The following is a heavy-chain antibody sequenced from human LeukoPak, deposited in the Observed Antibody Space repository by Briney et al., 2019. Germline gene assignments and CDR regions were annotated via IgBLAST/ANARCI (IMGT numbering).Heavy chain of an antibody. D-gene: IGHD2-15*01. CDR1: GFTFSSCA. CDR3: VKSPLNLGYCSGGSCHYFDY. Sequence: RGSLRLSCVGSGFTFSSCAMIWVRQTPGKGLEWVSVISGTGGTTYDADSVKGRFTISRDNSKNTLYLQMNSLRAEDTAVYYCVKSPLNLGYCSGGSCHYFDYWGQGTPVTVSS. J-gene: IGHJ4*02. CDR2: ISGTGGTT. V-gene: IGHV3-23*01.